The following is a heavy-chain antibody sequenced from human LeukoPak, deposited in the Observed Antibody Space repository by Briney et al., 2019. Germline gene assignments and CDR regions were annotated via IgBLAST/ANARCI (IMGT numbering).Heavy chain of an antibody. Sequence: GRSLRLSCAASGFTFSSYAMSWIRQAPGKGLEWVSYISSSGSTIYYADSVKGRFTISRDNAKNSLYLQMNSLRAEDTAVYYCARASTGYSSGWHLDYWGQGTLVTVSS. D-gene: IGHD6-19*01. CDR1: GFTFSSYA. CDR2: ISSSGSTI. J-gene: IGHJ4*02. CDR3: ARASTGYSSGWHLDY. V-gene: IGHV3-11*01.